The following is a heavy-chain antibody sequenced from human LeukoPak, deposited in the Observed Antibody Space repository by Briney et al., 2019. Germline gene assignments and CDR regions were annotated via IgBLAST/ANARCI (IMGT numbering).Heavy chain of an antibody. CDR3: ARVGGSGWYGFVDY. Sequence: PGRSLRLSCAASGFTFNSFSMHWVRQAPGKGLEWVAVISYDEKKKFYADSAKGRFSVSRDNSKNTVNLQMNSLRAEDTAVYYCARVGGSGWYGFVDYWGQGTLVTVSS. J-gene: IGHJ4*02. D-gene: IGHD6-19*01. CDR2: ISYDEKKK. V-gene: IGHV3-30*04. CDR1: GFTFNSFS.